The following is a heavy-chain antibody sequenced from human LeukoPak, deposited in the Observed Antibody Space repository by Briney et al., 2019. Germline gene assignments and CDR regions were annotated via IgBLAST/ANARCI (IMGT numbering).Heavy chain of an antibody. CDR2: ISGSGDST. Sequence: TGGSLRLSCVASGFTFSSYGMSWVRQAPGKGLEWVSVISGSGDSTFYADSVKGRFTISRDNSKNTLYLQMNSLRAEDTAVYYCAKDVRIRGGHWGQGTLVTVSS. CDR3: AKDVRIRGGH. D-gene: IGHD3-10*01. CDR1: GFTFSSYG. V-gene: IGHV3-23*01. J-gene: IGHJ4*02.